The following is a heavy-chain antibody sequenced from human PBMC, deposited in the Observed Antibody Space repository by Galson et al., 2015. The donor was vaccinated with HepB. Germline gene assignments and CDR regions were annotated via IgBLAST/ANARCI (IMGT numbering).Heavy chain of an antibody. Sequence: SLRLSCAASGFTVSSNYMSWVRQAPGKGLEWVSVIYSGGSTYYADSVKGRFTISRDNSKNTLYLQMNSLRAEDTAVYYCARDRGGAAAGTVYWGQGTLVTVSS. V-gene: IGHV3-66*01. CDR2: IYSGGST. CDR3: ARDRGGAAAGTVY. J-gene: IGHJ4*02. CDR1: GFTVSSNY. D-gene: IGHD6-13*01.